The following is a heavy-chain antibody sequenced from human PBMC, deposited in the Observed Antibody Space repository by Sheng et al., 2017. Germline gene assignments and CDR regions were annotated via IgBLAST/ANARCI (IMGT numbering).Heavy chain of an antibody. J-gene: IGHJ3*02. CDR1: RGSISSSSYY. Sequence: QLQLQESGPGLVKASETLSLTCTVSRGSISSSSYYWGWIRQPPGKGLEWIGSIYYSGTTYYNPSLKSRVTISVATSKNQFSLKLSSVTAADTAVYYCVRDRPLYGSGSYYNDDAFDIWGQGTMVTISS. CDR2: IYYSGTT. CDR3: VRDRPLYGSGSYYNDDAFDI. V-gene: IGHV4-39*07. D-gene: IGHD3-10*01.